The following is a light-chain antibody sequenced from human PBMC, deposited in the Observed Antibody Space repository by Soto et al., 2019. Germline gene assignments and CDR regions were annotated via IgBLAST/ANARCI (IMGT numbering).Light chain of an antibody. J-gene: IGLJ1*01. CDR3: SSYNSSSTRPKV. CDR2: DVN. Sequence: QSALTQPAPVSGSPGQSITISCTGTSSDVGGYNLVSWYQQYPDKAPKLMIFDVNTRPSGVSNRFSGSKSGNTASLTISGLQADDEADYYCSSYNSSSTRPKVFGTGTKLTVL. V-gene: IGLV2-14*01. CDR1: SSDVGGYNL.